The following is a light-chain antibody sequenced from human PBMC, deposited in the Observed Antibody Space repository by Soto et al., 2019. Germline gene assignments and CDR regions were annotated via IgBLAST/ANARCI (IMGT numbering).Light chain of an antibody. J-gene: IGLJ2*01. CDR1: SSDVGSYNL. Sequence: QSSLTQPASVSGSPGQSITISCTGTSSDVGSYNLVSWFQQHPGKAPKLMIYEGSKRPSGVSNRFSGSKSGNTASLTISGLQAEDEADYYSCSYAVTNILVVGGGTKLTVL. CDR3: CSYAVTNILV. V-gene: IGLV2-23*01. CDR2: EGS.